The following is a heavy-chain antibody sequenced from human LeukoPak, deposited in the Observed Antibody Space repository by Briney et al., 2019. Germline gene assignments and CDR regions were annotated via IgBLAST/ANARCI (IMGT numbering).Heavy chain of an antibody. CDR3: ARDATVVIIEYYFGY. D-gene: IGHD3-3*01. CDR2: ISYDGSNK. V-gene: IGHV3-30-3*01. CDR1: GFTFSSYA. J-gene: IGHJ4*02. Sequence: GGSLRLSCAASGFTFSSYAMHWVRQAPGKGLEWVAVISYDGSNKYYADSVKGRFTISRDNSKNTLYLQMNSLRAEDTAVYYCARDATVVIIEYYFGYWGQGTLVTVSS.